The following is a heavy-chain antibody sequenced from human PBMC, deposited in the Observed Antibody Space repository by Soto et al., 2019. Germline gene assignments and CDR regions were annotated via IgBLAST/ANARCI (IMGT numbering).Heavy chain of an antibody. D-gene: IGHD5-12*01. CDR2: IIPIFGTA. CDR1: GGTFSSYA. J-gene: IGHJ4*02. Sequence: QVQLVQSGAEVKKPGSSVKVSCKASGGTFSSYAISWVRQAPGQGLEWMGGIIPIFGTANYAQKFQGRVTITADESTSTADMELSSLRSEDTAVYYCASLGAKEMATITPYFDYWGQGTLVTVSS. CDR3: ASLGAKEMATITPYFDY. V-gene: IGHV1-69*01.